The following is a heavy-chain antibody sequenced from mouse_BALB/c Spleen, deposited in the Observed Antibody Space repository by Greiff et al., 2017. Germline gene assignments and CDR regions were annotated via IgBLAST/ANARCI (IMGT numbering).Heavy chain of an antibody. CDR1: GYTFTSYD. J-gene: IGHJ1*01. Sequence: VQLQQSGAELVKPGASVKLSCKASGYTFTSYDINWVRQRPEQGLEWIGWIFPGDGSTKYNEKFKGKATLTTDKSSSTAYMQLSRLTSEDSAVYFCASARLGRDWYFDVWGAGTTVTVSS. CDR3: ASARLGRDWYFDV. D-gene: IGHD4-1*01. CDR2: IFPGDGST. V-gene: IGHV1S56*01.